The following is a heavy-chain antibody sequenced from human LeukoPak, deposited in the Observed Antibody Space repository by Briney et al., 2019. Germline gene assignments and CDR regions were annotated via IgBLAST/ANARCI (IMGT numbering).Heavy chain of an antibody. CDR3: AKGSSGYFADL. V-gene: IGHV3-23*01. Sequence: GGSLRVSCTASGFIFNNFGLMWVRQAPGKGLEWVSSINNDGGDTNYADFVKGRFTISRDNCKNTLFLQMNSLRAEDTALYCCAKGSSGYFADLWGQGTLVTVSS. J-gene: IGHJ5*02. D-gene: IGHD3-22*01. CDR2: INNDGGDT. CDR1: GFIFNNFG.